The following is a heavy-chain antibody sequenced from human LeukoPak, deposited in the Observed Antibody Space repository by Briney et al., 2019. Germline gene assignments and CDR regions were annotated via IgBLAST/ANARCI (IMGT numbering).Heavy chain of an antibody. V-gene: IGHV1-18*01. Sequence: ASVKVSCKASGYTFTSYGISWVRQAPGQGLEWVGWISAYNGNTDYAQKLQGRVTMTTDTSTSTAYMELKSLRSDDTAVYYCARLGKYTSSWYLDLETNWFDPWGQGTLVTVSS. D-gene: IGHD6-13*01. CDR2: ISAYNGNT. CDR3: ARLGKYTSSWYLDLETNWFDP. CDR1: GYTFTSYG. J-gene: IGHJ5*02.